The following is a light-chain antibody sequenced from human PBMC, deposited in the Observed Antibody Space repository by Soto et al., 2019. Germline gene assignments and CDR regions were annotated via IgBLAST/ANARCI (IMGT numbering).Light chain of an antibody. CDR1: RSNVGENY. CDR2: DDV. V-gene: IGLV1-51*01. Sequence: QSVLTQTPSVSAAPGQRVTISCSGSRSNVGENYVSWYQQFPGTAPQLVIYDDVKRSPGIPDRFSASKSGTSATLAITGLQAGAEAHYYRATGENSPSAGPFGTGT. J-gene: IGLJ1*01. CDR3: ATGENSPSAGP.